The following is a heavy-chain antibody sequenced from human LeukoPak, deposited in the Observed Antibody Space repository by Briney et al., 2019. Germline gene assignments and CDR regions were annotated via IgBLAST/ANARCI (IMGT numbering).Heavy chain of an antibody. J-gene: IGHJ6*02. CDR2: IYYSGST. D-gene: IGHD6-13*01. CDR3: ARESADRSAAAPSILTYYYYYGMDV. V-gene: IGHV4-31*11. Sequence: SETLSLTCAVYGGSFSGYYWSWIRQHPGKGLEWIGYIYYSGSTYYNPSLKSRVTISVDTSKNQFSLKLSSVTAADTAVYYCARESADRSAAAPSILTYYYYYGMDVWGQGTTVTVSS. CDR1: GGSFSGYY.